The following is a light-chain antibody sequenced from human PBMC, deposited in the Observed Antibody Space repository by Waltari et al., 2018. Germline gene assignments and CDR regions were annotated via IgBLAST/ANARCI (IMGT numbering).Light chain of an antibody. CDR1: QAISNH. V-gene: IGKV1-16*02. CDR3: QQYTDYPFT. Sequence: DIQMTQSPSSLSASVGDRVTITCRASQAISNHLAWFQQKPGKAPKSLIYGASSLQSGVPLKFSGSGSGTEFTLTISSLQAEDFATYYCQQYTDYPFTFGQGTKVEIK. CDR2: GAS. J-gene: IGKJ1*01.